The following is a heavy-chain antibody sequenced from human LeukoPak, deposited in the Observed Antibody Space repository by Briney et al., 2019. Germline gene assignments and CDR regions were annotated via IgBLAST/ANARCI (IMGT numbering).Heavy chain of an antibody. CDR3: ARGVSTADI. CDR1: GGSISSYY. V-gene: IGHV4-59*12. Sequence: SETLSLTCTVSGGSISSYYWSWIRQPPGKGLEWIGYAYYTGRTTYDPSLQSRVTISVDTSKNQFSLKLRSVTAADTAVYYCARGVSTADIWGPGTLVTVFS. D-gene: IGHD5-12*01. J-gene: IGHJ4*02. CDR2: AYYTGRT.